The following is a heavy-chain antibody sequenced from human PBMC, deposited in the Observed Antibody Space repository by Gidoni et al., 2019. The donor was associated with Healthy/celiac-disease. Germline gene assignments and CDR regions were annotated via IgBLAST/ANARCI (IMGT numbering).Heavy chain of an antibody. V-gene: IGHV3-21*01. CDR3: ARDRSGYDYGMYDP. J-gene: IGHJ5*02. D-gene: IGHD5-12*01. Sequence: EVQLVESGGGLVKPGGSLRLSCAASGFTFSSYSMNWVRQAPGKGLEWVSSISSSSSYIYYADSVKGRFTISRDNAKNSLYLQMNSLRAEDTAVYYCARDRSGYDYGMYDPWGQGTLVTVSS. CDR1: GFTFSSYS. CDR2: ISSSSSYI.